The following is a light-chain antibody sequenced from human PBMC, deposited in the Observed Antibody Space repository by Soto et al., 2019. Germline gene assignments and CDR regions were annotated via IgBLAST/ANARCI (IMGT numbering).Light chain of an antibody. CDR1: QSVSID. Sequence: EIVLTQSPGILSVSPGERATLSCRASQSVSIDLAWYQQKPGQAPRLLIYGASTRATGIPARFSGSGSGTEFTLTISSLQSEDFAVYYCQQYNNWPMTFGQGTKVDIK. CDR2: GAS. J-gene: IGKJ1*01. V-gene: IGKV3-15*01. CDR3: QQYNNWPMT.